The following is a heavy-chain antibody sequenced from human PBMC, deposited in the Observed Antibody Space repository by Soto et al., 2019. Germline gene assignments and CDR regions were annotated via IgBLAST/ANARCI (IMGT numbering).Heavy chain of an antibody. CDR1: GFTFSSYW. CDR2: INSDGSST. D-gene: IGHD3-22*01. CDR3: ARDTNYYDSLALWALDY. V-gene: IGHV3-74*01. Sequence: GALRLSCAASGFTFSSYWMHWVRQAPGKGLVWVSRINSDGSSTSYADSVKGRFTISRDNAKNTLYLQMNSLRAEDTAVYYCARDTNYYDSLALWALDYCGEGTLGTVSS. J-gene: IGHJ4*02.